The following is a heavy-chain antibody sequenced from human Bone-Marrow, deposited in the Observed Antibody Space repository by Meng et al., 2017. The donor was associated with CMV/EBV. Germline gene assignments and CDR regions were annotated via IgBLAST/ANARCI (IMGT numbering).Heavy chain of an antibody. CDR1: GFTFSSYS. CDR2: ISSSSSYI. V-gene: IGHV3-21*01. CDR3: RAQIDAFDS. J-gene: IGHJ3*02. Sequence: GESLKISCAASGFTFSSYSMNWVRQAPGKGLEWVSSISSSSSYIYYADSVKGRFTISRDNSKNTLYLQMNSLRAEDTAVYYCRAQIDAFDSWGQGTMVTVSS.